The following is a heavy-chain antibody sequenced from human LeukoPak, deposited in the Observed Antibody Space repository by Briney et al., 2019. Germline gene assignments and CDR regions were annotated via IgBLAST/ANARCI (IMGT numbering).Heavy chain of an antibody. D-gene: IGHD6-19*01. CDR3: ARGGWANYYYYYMDV. J-gene: IGHJ6*03. V-gene: IGHV3-21*01. CDR1: GFTFNNAW. CDR2: ISSSSSYI. Sequence: TGGSLRLSCAASGFTFNNAWMSWVRQAPGKGLEWVSSISSSSSYIYYADSVKGRFTISRDNAKNSLYLQMNSLRAEDTAVYYCARGGWANYYYYYMDVWGKGTTVTVSS.